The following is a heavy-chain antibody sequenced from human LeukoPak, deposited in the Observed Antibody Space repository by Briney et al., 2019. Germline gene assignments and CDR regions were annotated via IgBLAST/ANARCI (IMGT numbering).Heavy chain of an antibody. V-gene: IGHV3-21*01. CDR1: GFTFSSYS. CDR2: ISSSSSYI. J-gene: IGHJ4*02. D-gene: IGHD5-18*01. CDR3: ARVPGGYSYGSYYFDY. Sequence: GSLRLSCAASGFTFSSYSMNWVRQAPGKGLEWVSSISSSSSYIYYADSVKGRFTISRDNAKNSLYLQMNSLRAEDTAVYYCARVPGGYSYGSYYFDYWGQGTLVTVSS.